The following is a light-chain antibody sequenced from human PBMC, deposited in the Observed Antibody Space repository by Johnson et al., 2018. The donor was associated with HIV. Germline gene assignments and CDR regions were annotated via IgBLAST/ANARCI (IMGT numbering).Light chain of an antibody. CDR2: ENN. Sequence: QSVLTQPPSVSAAPGQKVTISCSGSSSNIGNNYVSWYQQLPGTAPKLLIYENNKRPSGIPDRFSGSKSGTSATLGITGLQTGDEADYYCGKWDTSLSAGVFGTGTKFTVL. CDR1: SSNIGNNY. V-gene: IGLV1-51*02. J-gene: IGLJ1*01. CDR3: GKWDTSLSAGV.